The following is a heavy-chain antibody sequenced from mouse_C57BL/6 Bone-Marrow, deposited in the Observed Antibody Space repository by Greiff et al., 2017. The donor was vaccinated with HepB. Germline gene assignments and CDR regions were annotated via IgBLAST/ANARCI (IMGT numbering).Heavy chain of an antibody. CDR1: GYTFTSYW. D-gene: IGHD3-2*02. Sequence: VKLQQPGAELVKPGASVKLSCKASGYTFTSYWMHWVKQRPGQGLEWIGMIHPNSGSTNYNEKFKSKATLTVDKSSSTAYMQLSSLTSEDSAVYYCARTSLRFAWFAYWGQGTLVTVSA. CDR2: IHPNSGST. J-gene: IGHJ3*01. CDR3: ARTSLRFAWFAY. V-gene: IGHV1-64*01.